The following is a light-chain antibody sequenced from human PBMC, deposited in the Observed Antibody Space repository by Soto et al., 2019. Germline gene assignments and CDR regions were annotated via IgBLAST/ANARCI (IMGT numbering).Light chain of an antibody. J-gene: IGKJ5*01. V-gene: IGKV3-15*01. CDR2: DAS. CDR1: QAISNN. Sequence: RVMTQSPVTLSVSPGERVTLSCRASQAISNNLAWYQQKPGQAPRLLIFDASTRATGIPARFSSCRSGTAFSLTNTTLHSDDFPVYYWQPYNNSPPITFGQATRPAI. CDR3: QPYNNSPPIT.